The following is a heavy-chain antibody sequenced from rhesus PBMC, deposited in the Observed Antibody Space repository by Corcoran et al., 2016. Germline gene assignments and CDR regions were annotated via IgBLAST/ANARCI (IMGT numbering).Heavy chain of an antibody. J-gene: IGHJ4*01. CDR2: IGYTGKTI. D-gene: IGHD1-44*01. CDR1: GLTFCRYD. V-gene: IGHV3-136*01. CDR3: TRGELRDY. Sequence: VQLVESGGGLVQPGGSLRLSCAASGLTFCRYDIRWVRQAPGKGLWWVPYIGYTGKTIYYADSVKGRFTISRYNAKNSLSLQMSSLRAEDTAVYYCTRGELRDYWGQGVLVTVSS.